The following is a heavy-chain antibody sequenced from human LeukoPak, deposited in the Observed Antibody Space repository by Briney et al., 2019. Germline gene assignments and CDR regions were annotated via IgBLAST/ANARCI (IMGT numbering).Heavy chain of an antibody. V-gene: IGHV3-30-3*01. Sequence: SGGSLRLSCVASGFTFSSYAMHWVRQAPGKGLEWVAVISYDGSNKYYADSVKGRFTISRDNSKNTLYLQMNSLRAEDTAVYYCARAGVVKVDRCGFDPWGQGTLVTVSS. D-gene: IGHD3-3*01. CDR3: ARAGVVKVDRCGFDP. J-gene: IGHJ5*02. CDR2: ISYDGSNK. CDR1: GFTFSSYA.